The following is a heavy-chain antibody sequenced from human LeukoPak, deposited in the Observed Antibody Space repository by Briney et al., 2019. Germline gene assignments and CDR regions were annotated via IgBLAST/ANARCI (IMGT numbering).Heavy chain of an antibody. Sequence: PSETLSLTCAVYGGSFSGYYWSWIRQPPGKGLEWIGEINHSGSTNYNPSLKSRVAISVDTSKNQFSLKLSSVTAADTAVYYCARVILTNAFDIWGQGTMVTVSS. J-gene: IGHJ3*02. V-gene: IGHV4-34*01. CDR3: ARVILTNAFDI. CDR1: GGSFSGYY. D-gene: IGHD3-9*01. CDR2: INHSGST.